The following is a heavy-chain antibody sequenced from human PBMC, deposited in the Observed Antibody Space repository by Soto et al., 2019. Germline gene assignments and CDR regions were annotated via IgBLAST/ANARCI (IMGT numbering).Heavy chain of an antibody. Sequence: SLKVSCKASGYTFASYGIIWVRQAPGQGLELMGWISAYNGNTNYAQKLQGRVTMTTDTSTSTAYMELRSLRSDDTAVYYCARDVSYYYDSSGNPFDYWGQGTLVTVSS. V-gene: IGHV1-18*01. CDR1: GYTFASYG. CDR3: ARDVSYYYDSSGNPFDY. CDR2: ISAYNGNT. J-gene: IGHJ4*02. D-gene: IGHD3-22*01.